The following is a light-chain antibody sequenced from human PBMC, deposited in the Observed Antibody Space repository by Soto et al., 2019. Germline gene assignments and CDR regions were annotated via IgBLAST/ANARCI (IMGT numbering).Light chain of an antibody. V-gene: IGKV1-39*01. Sequence: DIQLTQSPSTLSASVGDRVTITCRASQSINGWLAWYQQKPGKAPKLLIYAASSLQSGVPSRFSGSGSGTDFTLTISSLQPEDFATYYCQQSYSTLWTFGQGTKVDIK. J-gene: IGKJ1*01. CDR3: QQSYSTLWT. CDR1: QSINGW. CDR2: AAS.